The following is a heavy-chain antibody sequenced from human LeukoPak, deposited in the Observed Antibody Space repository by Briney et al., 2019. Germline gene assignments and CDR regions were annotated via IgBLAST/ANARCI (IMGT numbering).Heavy chain of an antibody. CDR3: ARDTNYYDSSGPYY. V-gene: IGHV1-24*01. Sequence: ASVKVSCKVSGFTLTELSMHWVRQAPGKGLEWMGGLDPEDGVIIYAQKLQGRVTITADKSTSTAYMELSSLRSEDTAVYYCARDTNYYDSSGPYYWGQGTLVTVSS. CDR1: GFTLTELS. D-gene: IGHD3-22*01. CDR2: LDPEDGVI. J-gene: IGHJ4*02.